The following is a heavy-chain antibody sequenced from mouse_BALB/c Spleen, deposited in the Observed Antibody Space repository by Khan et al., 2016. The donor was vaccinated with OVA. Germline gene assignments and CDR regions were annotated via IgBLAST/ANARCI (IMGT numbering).Heavy chain of an antibody. CDR1: GFNIKDYY. Sequence: IQLVQSGAELVRPGASVKLSCKTSGFNIKDYYIHWVKQRPEQGLEWIGWIDPENGNTIYDPKFQGKASLTADTSSNTAYLHLSSMTSADTAVYYCARDGYTPWFAYWGQGTLVAVSA. CDR2: IDPENGNT. V-gene: IGHV14-1*02. D-gene: IGHD2-3*01. J-gene: IGHJ3*01. CDR3: ARDGYTPWFAY.